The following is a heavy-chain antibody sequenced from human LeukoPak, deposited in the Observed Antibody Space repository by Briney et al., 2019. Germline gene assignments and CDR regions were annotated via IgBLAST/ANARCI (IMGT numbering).Heavy chain of an antibody. CDR1: GYTFTGYY. Sequence: ASVKVSCKASGYTFTGYYMHWVRQAPGQGLEWMGWINPNSSGTNYAQKFQGRATMTRDTSISTAYMELSRLRSDDTAVYYCARVPRGVAAGYYFDCWGQGILVTVSS. CDR2: INPNSSGT. V-gene: IGHV1-2*02. CDR3: ARVPRGVAAGYYFDC. J-gene: IGHJ4*02. D-gene: IGHD6-13*01.